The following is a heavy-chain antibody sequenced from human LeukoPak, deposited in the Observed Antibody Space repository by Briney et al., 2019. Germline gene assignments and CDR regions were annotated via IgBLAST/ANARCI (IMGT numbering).Heavy chain of an antibody. J-gene: IGHJ4*02. D-gene: IGHD3-10*02. CDR1: GFNFDRYT. CDR3: AKELDTMFFDY. V-gene: IGHV3-43*01. Sequence: GGSLRLSCATSGFNFDRYTIHWVRQAPGKGLEWVSLAGWAGGTTFYSDSVRGRFTISRDSGRKSVYLQMDSLTTDDTAFYFCAKELDTMFFDYWGQGALVTVSS. CDR2: AGWAGGTT.